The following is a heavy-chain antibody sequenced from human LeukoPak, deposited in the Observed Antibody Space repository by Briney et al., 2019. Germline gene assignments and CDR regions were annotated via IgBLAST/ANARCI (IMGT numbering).Heavy chain of an antibody. CDR3: AKIGDTAMVTGKDY. Sequence: PGGSLRLSCAASGFTVGNNYMNWVRQAPGKGLEWVSLIFSHGETSYADSVKGRFTISRDNSKNTLYLQMNSLRAEDTAVYYCAKIGDTAMVTGKDYWGQGTLVTVSS. V-gene: IGHV3-66*01. D-gene: IGHD5-18*01. CDR1: GFTVGNNY. J-gene: IGHJ4*02. CDR2: IFSHGET.